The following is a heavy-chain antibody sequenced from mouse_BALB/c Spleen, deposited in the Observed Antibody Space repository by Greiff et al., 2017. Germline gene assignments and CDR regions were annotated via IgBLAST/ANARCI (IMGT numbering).Heavy chain of an antibody. J-gene: IGHJ4*01. CDR2: IWGDGST. Sequence: QVQLKESGPGLVAPSQSLSITCTVSGFSLTGYGVNWVRQPPGKGLEWLGMIWGDGSTDYNSALKSRLSISKDNSKSQVFLKMNSLQTDDTARYYCSTERARQLGVMDYWGQGTSVTVSS. CDR3: STERARQLGVMDY. CDR1: GFSLTGYG. D-gene: IGHD3-2*01. V-gene: IGHV2-6-7*01.